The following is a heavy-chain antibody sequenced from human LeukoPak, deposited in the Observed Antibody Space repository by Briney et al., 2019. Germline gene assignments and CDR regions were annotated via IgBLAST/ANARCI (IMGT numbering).Heavy chain of an antibody. D-gene: IGHD2-2*01. CDR1: GFTFSSYT. V-gene: IGHV3-23*01. Sequence: GGSLRLSCTASGFTFSSYTMTWVRQAPGKGLKWVSTITTGDGNTYYADSVKGRFTVSRDDSKNTLYLQMNSLRAEDTAVYYCAKDGPSRPYDYWGQGTQVTVSS. CDR2: ITTGDGNT. CDR3: AKDGPSRPYDY. J-gene: IGHJ4*02.